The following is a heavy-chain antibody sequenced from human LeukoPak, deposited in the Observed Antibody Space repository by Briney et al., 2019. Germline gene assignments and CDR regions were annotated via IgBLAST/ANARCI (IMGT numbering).Heavy chain of an antibody. CDR2: IIPIFGTA. CDR3: ARGDLSSIAAPPPFDY. D-gene: IGHD6-6*01. CDR1: GGTFSSYA. Sequence: SVKVSCKASGGTFSSYAISWVRQAPGQGLEWMGGIIPIFGTANYAQKFQGRVTITTDESTSTAYMELSSLRSEDTSVYYCARGDLSSIAAPPPFDYWGQGTLVTVSS. J-gene: IGHJ4*02. V-gene: IGHV1-69*05.